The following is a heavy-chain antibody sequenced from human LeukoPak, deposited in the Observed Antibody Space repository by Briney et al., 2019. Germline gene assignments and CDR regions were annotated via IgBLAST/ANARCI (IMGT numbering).Heavy chain of an antibody. CDR1: GGTFSSYA. V-gene: IGHV1-69*05. Sequence: SVKVSCKASGGTFSSYAISWVRQAPGQGLEWMGRIIPIFGTANYAQKFQGRVTITTDESTSTAYMELSSLRSEDTAVYYCARLDSSGYSPGYWGQGTXXTVSS. D-gene: IGHD3-22*01. J-gene: IGHJ4*02. CDR3: ARLDSSGYSPGY. CDR2: IIPIFGTA.